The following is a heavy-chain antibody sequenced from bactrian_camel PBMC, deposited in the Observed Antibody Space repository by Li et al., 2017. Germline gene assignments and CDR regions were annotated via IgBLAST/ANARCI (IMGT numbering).Heavy chain of an antibody. Sequence: VQLVESGGDSVQIGGSLSLSCVASGSSINSLRMAWFRQLPGGKREGVAVVESDAHTTYADSAKGRFTVSADNANNTLYLRMNSLKPDDSAMYYCAASPFFFGTWSNPVNYKHWGRGTQVTVS. CDR2: VESDAHT. CDR3: AASPFFFGTWSNPVNYKH. CDR1: GSSINSLR. V-gene: IGHV3S53*01. D-gene: IGHD6*01. J-gene: IGHJ4*01.